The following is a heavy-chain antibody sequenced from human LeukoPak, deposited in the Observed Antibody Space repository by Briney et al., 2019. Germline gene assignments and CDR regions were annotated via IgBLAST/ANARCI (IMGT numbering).Heavy chain of an antibody. J-gene: IGHJ3*02. V-gene: IGHV3-33*06. CDR1: GFTFSSYG. D-gene: IGHD3-22*01. CDR3: AKASFDNSGYYYDAFDI. Sequence: GRSLRLSCAASGFTFSSYGMHWVRQAPGKGLEWVAIIWYDGSNKYYADSVKGRFTISRDNSKNTLYLQMNSLRAEDTAVYYCAKASFDNSGYYYDAFDIWGQGTMVTVSS. CDR2: IWYDGSNK.